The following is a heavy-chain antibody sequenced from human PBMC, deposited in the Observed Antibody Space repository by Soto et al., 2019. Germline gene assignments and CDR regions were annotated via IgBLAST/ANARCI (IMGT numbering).Heavy chain of an antibody. Sequence: PVGSLRLSCAASGFTFSSYSMNWVRQAPGKGLEWVSSISSSSSYIYYADSVKGRFTISRDNAKNSLYLQMNSLRAEDTAVYYCARDRDSSGWYRLSYYYYGMDVWGQGTTVTVS. CDR2: ISSSSSYI. J-gene: IGHJ6*02. V-gene: IGHV3-21*01. CDR3: ARDRDSSGWYRLSYYYYGMDV. D-gene: IGHD6-19*01. CDR1: GFTFSSYS.